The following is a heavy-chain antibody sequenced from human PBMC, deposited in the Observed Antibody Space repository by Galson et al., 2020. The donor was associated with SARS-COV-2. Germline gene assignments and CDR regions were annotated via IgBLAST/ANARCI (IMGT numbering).Heavy chain of an antibody. CDR3: ARLHYGEYAPEAFDI. Sequence: SETLSPTFAVSGTSISRGSYSWNWIRQPPGKGLVWIGYISPTGGTYYNPSLKSLVTISGDRSKNQFSLRLSSVTAADTAVYYCARLHYGEYAPEAFDIWGPGTRVTVAS. CDR1: GTSISRGSYS. CDR2: ISPTGGT. V-gene: IGHV4-30-2*01. J-gene: IGHJ3*02. D-gene: IGHD4-17*01.